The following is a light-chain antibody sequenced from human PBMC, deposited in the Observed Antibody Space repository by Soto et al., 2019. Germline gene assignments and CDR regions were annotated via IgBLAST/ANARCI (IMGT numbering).Light chain of an antibody. CDR2: DVS. CDR3: QHRSNWPGT. V-gene: IGKV3-11*01. CDR1: QSVFNY. Sequence: EIVLTQSPATLSLSPGERATLSCRASQSVFNYLAWYQQKPDQAPRLLIYDVSDRATGIPARFTGGGSGTDFTLTISSLEPEDFAVYFCQHRSNWPGTFGQGTKVEIK. J-gene: IGKJ1*01.